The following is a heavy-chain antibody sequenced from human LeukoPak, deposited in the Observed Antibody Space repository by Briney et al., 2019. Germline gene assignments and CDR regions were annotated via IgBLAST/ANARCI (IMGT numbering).Heavy chain of an antibody. CDR1: GYSFTDYY. V-gene: IGHV1-2*02. CDR2: INPNSGGI. J-gene: IGHJ3*02. CDR3: ARWDSSRGFDI. Sequence: ASVKVSCKASGYSFTDYYMHWVRQAPGQGLEWMGWINPNSGGINHSQRFQGRVTMTRDTSISTGYMELSSLRSDDTAVYYCARWDSSRGFDIWGQGTTLTVSS. D-gene: IGHD6-6*01.